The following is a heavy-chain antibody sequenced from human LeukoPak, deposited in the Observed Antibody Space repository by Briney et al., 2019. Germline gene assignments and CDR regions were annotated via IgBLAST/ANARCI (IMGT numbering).Heavy chain of an antibody. CDR3: ATGGEIGGQFPY. CDR2: IKEDGGEE. D-gene: IGHD7-27*01. V-gene: IGHV3-7*01. CDR1: GFDFSYST. J-gene: IGHJ4*02. Sequence: PGGSLRLSFVVSGFDFSYSTMTWVRQAPGKGPEWVSDIKEDGGEEHYVDSVKRRFTISRDNEKNSLYMQMNSLRVEDTAVYYCATGGEIGGQFPYWGQGTLVTVSS.